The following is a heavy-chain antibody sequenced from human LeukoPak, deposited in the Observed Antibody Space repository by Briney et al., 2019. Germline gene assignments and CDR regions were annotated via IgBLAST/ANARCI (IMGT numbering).Heavy chain of an antibody. J-gene: IGHJ6*03. CDR1: GFTFSSYG. Sequence: GGSLRLSRAAPGFTFSSYGMSWVRQAPGKGLEWVSAISGSGGSTYYADSVKGRFTISRDNSKNTLYLQMNSLRAEDTAVYYCAKDLVFRYMDVWGKGTTVTISS. CDR3: AKDLVFRYMDV. V-gene: IGHV3-23*01. CDR2: ISGSGGST. D-gene: IGHD5/OR15-5a*01.